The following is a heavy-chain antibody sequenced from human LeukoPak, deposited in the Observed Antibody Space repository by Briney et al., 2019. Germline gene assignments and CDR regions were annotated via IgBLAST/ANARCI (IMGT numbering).Heavy chain of an antibody. D-gene: IGHD4/OR15-4a*01. J-gene: IGHJ4*02. CDR3: ARDPGAFPYFFDS. CDR2: LSGSGSTT. V-gene: IGHV3-23*01. CDR1: GFTFTTYA. Sequence: PGGSLRLSCAASGFTFTTYAMNWVRQAPGEGLEWVSALSGSGSTTSYADSVRGRFTISRDNSKNTLYLQMNSLRVEDTAVYFCARDPGAFPYFFDSWGQGTLVTVSS.